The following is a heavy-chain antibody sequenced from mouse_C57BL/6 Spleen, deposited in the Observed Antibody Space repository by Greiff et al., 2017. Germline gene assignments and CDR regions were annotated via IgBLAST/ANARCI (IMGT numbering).Heavy chain of an antibody. Sequence: EVKLVESGEGLVKPGGSLKLSCAASGFTFSSYAMSWVRQTPEKRLEWVAYISSGGDYIYYADTVKGRFTISRDNARNTLYLQMSSLRSEDTAMYYCTRSYYGSSPYYYAMDYWGQGTSVTVSS. V-gene: IGHV5-9-1*02. J-gene: IGHJ4*01. CDR2: ISSGGDYI. CDR1: GFTFSSYA. D-gene: IGHD1-1*01. CDR3: TRSYYGSSPYYYAMDY.